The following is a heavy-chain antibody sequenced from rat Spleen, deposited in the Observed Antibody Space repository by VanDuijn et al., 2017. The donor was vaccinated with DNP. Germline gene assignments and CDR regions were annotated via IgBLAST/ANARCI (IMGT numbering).Heavy chain of an antibody. V-gene: IGHV3-1*01. CDR3: ARYDRTEGAFPY. D-gene: IGHD1-11*01. J-gene: IGHJ3*01. Sequence: EVQLQESGPGLVKPSQSLSLTCSVTGFSITSNYWAWIRKLPGNKMEWIGYINYSGSTGYNPSLKSRISITRDTSKNQFFLQLNSVTTEDTATYYCARYDRTEGAFPYWGQGTLVTVSS. CDR2: INYSGST. CDR1: GFSITSNY.